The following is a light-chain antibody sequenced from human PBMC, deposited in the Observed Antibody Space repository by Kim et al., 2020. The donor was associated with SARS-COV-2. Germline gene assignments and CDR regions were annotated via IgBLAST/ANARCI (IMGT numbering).Light chain of an antibody. V-gene: IGKV1-5*03. CDR2: RAS. J-gene: IGKJ1*01. CDR3: QQYNSYSPWT. CDR1: HSISTW. Sequence: DILMTQSPSTLSASVGDRVTITCRATHSISTWLAWYQQKPGKAPKLLIYRASILESGVPSRFSGSGSGTEFTLTISSLQPDDFATYYCQQYNSYSPWTFGQGTKVDIK.